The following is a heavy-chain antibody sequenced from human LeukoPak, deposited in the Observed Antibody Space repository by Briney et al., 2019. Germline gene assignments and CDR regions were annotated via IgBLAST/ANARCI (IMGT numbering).Heavy chain of an antibody. V-gene: IGHV3-23*01. CDR1: GFTFSSYA. J-gene: IGHJ4*02. Sequence: GGSLRLSCVASGFTFSSYAMSWVRQAPGKGLEWVSAISGSGVTTHYAGSVKGRFSISRDNSKNTLYLQMSSLRAEDTAVYYCARGRGIDYWGQGTLVTVSS. D-gene: IGHD3-10*01. CDR2: ISGSGVTT. CDR3: ARGRGIDY.